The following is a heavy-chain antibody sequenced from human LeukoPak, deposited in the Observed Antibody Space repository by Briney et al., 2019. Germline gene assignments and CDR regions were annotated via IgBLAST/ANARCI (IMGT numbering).Heavy chain of an antibody. Sequence: SETLSLTCTVSGGSTSPYYWRWIRLPPGKGLEWIGYIYYSGSTNYNPSLKSRVTMSVDTSKNQFSLRLSSVTAADTAVYYCARHDSTGYYHWGQGTLVTVSS. J-gene: IGHJ5*02. CDR2: IYYSGST. CDR3: ARHDSTGYYH. D-gene: IGHD3-22*01. V-gene: IGHV4-59*01. CDR1: GGSTSPYY.